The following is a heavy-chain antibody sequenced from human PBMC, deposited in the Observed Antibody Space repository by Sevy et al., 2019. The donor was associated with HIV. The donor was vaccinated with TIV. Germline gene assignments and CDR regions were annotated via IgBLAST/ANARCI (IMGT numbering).Heavy chain of an antibody. Sequence: SETLSLTCAVSAYSVSSAHSWGWIRQPPGKGLEWIGNIYQSGNTYYNPSLKSRVTISVDTSKNQFSLRLTSVTAADTAVDSCASFGRLLIISGDVFEIWGQGTMVTVSS. J-gene: IGHJ3*02. D-gene: IGHD3-9*01. CDR1: AYSVSSAHS. CDR2: IYQSGNT. V-gene: IGHV4-38-2*01. CDR3: ASFGRLLIISGDVFEI.